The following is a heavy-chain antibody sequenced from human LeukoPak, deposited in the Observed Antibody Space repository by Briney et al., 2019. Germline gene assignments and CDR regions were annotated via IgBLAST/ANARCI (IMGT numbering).Heavy chain of an antibody. D-gene: IGHD3-3*01. CDR1: GFTFSNYA. V-gene: IGHV3-23*01. CDR2: ISGSDGST. J-gene: IGHJ5*02. Sequence: GGSLRLSCAASGFTFSNYAMTWVRQAPGKGLEWVSAISGSDGSTYYSDSVTARSTISRDNSKNTLYLQMTSLRTDDTAVYFCAKDGYEFRSAYQLDLSGQGTLVTVSS. CDR3: AKDGYEFRSAYQLDL.